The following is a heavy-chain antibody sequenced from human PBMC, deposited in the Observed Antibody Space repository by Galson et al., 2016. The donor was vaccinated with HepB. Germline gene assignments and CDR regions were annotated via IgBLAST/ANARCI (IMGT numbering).Heavy chain of an antibody. V-gene: IGHV5-10-1*01. J-gene: IGHJ4*02. CDR3: ARPFSYDGRGYPDY. CDR2: IDPRDSYT. D-gene: IGHD3-22*01. Sequence: QSGAEVKKPGESLRISCKGSGYSFTSYWITWVRQMPGKGLEWMGKIDPRDSYTNYSPPFQGHVTISADKSISTSYLQWSSLKASDTAMYYCARPFSYDGRGYPDYWGQGTLVTVSS. CDR1: GYSFTSYW.